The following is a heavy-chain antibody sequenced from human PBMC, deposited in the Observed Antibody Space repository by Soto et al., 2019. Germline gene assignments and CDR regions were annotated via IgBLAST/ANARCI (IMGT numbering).Heavy chain of an antibody. V-gene: IGHV4-34*03. J-gene: IGHJ1*01. Sequence: SETLSLTCAVYGGSFSGYYWSWIRQPPGKGLEWIGEINHSGSTNYNPSPKSRVTISVDTSKNQFSLKLSSVTAADTAVYYVARDLDGLHDDTSGPFPRPGWGQGTLVTVSS. CDR1: GGSFSGYY. CDR2: INHSGST. D-gene: IGHD3-22*01. CDR3: ARDLDGLHDDTSGPFPRPG.